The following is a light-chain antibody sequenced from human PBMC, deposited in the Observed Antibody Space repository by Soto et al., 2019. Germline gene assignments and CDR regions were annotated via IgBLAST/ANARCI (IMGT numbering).Light chain of an antibody. CDR1: QSVSRN. Sequence: EIVMTQSPATLSVSPGEGATLSCRASQSVSRNLVWYQHKPGQAPRLLIYGASTRATDIPYRFSGSGSGTEFSLTLSSLQSEDYAVYYYQQYNNLPRTFGGGTKVEIK. J-gene: IGKJ4*01. CDR3: QQYNNLPRT. CDR2: GAS. V-gene: IGKV3-15*01.